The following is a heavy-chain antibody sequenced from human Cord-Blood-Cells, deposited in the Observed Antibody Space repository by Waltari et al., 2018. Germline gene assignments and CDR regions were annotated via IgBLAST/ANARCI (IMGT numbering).Heavy chain of an antibody. Sequence: EVQLVESGGGLVQPGGSLRLSCAASGFTLSSYWMSWARQAPGKGLEWVANIKQDGSEKYYVDSVKGRFTISRDNAKNSLYLQMNSLRAEDTAVYYCARDEGLGDFDYWGQGTLVTVSS. D-gene: IGHD3-16*01. CDR2: IKQDGSEK. V-gene: IGHV3-7*01. CDR1: GFTLSSYW. J-gene: IGHJ4*02. CDR3: ARDEGLGDFDY.